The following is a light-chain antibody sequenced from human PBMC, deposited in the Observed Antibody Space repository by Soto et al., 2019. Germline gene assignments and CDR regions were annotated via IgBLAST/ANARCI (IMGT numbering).Light chain of an antibody. J-gene: IGKJ3*01. Sequence: DIVMTQSPDSLAVPLGERATINCKSSQSLLYSSNNKNYLAWYQQKQGQPPKLLIYWASTRESGVPDRFSGSGSGTDFTLTISSLQADDVAVYYCQQYYSTHTFGPGTKVNIK. CDR2: WAS. V-gene: IGKV4-1*01. CDR1: QSLLYSSNNKNY. CDR3: QQYYSTHT.